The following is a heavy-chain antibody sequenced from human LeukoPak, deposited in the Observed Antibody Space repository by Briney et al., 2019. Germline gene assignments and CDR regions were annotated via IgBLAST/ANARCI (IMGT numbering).Heavy chain of an antibody. D-gene: IGHD7-27*01. V-gene: IGHV1-69*13. CDR3: ARGPPNWGYDY. Sequence: SVKVSCKASGGTFISYAISWVRQAPGQGLEWMGGIAPMFGTAKYAQKFQGRVTITADESTSTAYMELSSLRSEDTAVYYCARGPPNWGYDYWGPGTLVTVSS. J-gene: IGHJ4*02. CDR2: IAPMFGTA. CDR1: GGTFISYA.